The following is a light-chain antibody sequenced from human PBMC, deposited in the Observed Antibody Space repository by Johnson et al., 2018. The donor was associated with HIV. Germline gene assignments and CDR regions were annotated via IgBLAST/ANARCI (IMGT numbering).Light chain of an antibody. Sequence: SVLTQPPSVSAAPGQKVTISCSGSSSNIGNNYVSWYQQFPGTAPKLLIYEKNKRPSGIPDRFSASKSGTSATLVITGLQTGDEADDYCGTWDSSLSSHFVFVTGTSVTV. CDR1: SSNIGNNY. CDR3: GTWDSSLSSHFV. J-gene: IGLJ1*01. CDR2: EKN. V-gene: IGLV1-51*02.